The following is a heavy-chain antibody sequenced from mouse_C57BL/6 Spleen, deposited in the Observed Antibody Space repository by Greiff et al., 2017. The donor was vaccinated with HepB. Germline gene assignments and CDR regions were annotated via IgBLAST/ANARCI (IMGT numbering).Heavy chain of an antibody. CDR2: IYPRSGNT. Sequence: VQLQQSGAELARPGASVKLSCKASGYTFTSYGISWVKQRTGQGLEWIGEIYPRSGNTYYNEKFKGKATLTADKSSSTAYMELRSLTSEDSAVYFCASVDYCYFRGFAYWGQGTLVTVSA. J-gene: IGHJ3*01. D-gene: IGHD2-12*01. CDR1: GYTFTSYG. V-gene: IGHV1-81*01. CDR3: ASVDYCYFRGFAY.